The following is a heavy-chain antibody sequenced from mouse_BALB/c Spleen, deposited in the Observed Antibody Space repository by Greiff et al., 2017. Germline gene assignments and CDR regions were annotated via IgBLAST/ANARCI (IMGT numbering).Heavy chain of an antibody. J-gene: IGHJ4*01. CDR3: ASDYDYAMDY. V-gene: IGHV5-6-5*01. CDR2: ISSGGST. Sequence: EVQGVESGGGLVKPGGSLKLSCAASGFTFSSYAMSWVRQTPEKRLEWVASISSGGSTYYPDSVKGRFTISRDNARNILYLQMSSLRSEDTAMYYCASDYDYAMDYWGQGTSVTVSS. D-gene: IGHD2-4*01. CDR1: GFTFSSYA.